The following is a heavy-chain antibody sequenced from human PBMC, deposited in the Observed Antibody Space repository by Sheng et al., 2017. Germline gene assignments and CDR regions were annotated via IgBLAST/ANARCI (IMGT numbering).Heavy chain of an antibody. D-gene: IGHD2-8*01. CDR1: GGSFSNHA. V-gene: IGHV1-69*13. CDR2: IIPIFGST. J-gene: IGHJ5*02. Sequence: QVRLVQSGSEMKKPGTSVTVSCTTSGGSFSNHALSWLRQAPGQGPEWMGGIIPIFGSTNYAQKFKGRVTISADETTSTAYMELRSLRSEDTAMYYCARDISNGMFDPWGQGTLVIVSS. CDR3: ARDISNGMFDP.